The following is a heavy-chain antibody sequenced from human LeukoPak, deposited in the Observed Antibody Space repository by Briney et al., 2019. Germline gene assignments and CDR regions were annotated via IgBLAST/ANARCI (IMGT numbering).Heavy chain of an antibody. D-gene: IGHD6-6*01. CDR2: ISSSSSYI. Sequence: PGGSLRLSCAASGFTFSSYSMNWVRQAPGKGLEWVSSISSSSSYIYYADSVKGRFTISRDNAKNSLYLQMNSLRAEDTAVYYCAGVGSAYSSSSDDYWGQGTLVTVSS. J-gene: IGHJ4*02. CDR3: AGVGSAYSSSSDDY. CDR1: GFTFSSYS. V-gene: IGHV3-21*01.